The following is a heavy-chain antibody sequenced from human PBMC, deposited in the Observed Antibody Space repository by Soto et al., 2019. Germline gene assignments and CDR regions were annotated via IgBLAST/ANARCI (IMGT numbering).Heavy chain of an antibody. D-gene: IGHD3-3*01. V-gene: IGHV3-11*06. CDR2: ISSSSSYT. J-gene: IGHJ4*02. CDR3: ARVGGYDFWSGYYEPNFGDLYFDY. Sequence: GGSLRLSCAASGFTFSDYYMSWIRQAPGKGLEWVSYISSSSSYTNYADSVKGRFTISRDNAKNSLYLQMNSLRAEDTAVYYCARVGGYDFWSGYYEPNFGDLYFDYWGQGTLVTVSS. CDR1: GFTFSDYY.